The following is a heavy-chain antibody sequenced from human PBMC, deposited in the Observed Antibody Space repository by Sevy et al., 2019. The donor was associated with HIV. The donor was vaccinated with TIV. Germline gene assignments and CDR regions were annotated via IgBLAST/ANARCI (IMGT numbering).Heavy chain of an antibody. CDR2: IYTSGST. CDR3: ARGLVVVVPADVSYYYYMDV. Sequence: SENLSLTCTVSGGSISSYYWSWIRQPAGKGLEWIGRIYTSGSTNYNPSLKSRVTMSVDTSKNQFSLKLSSVTAADTAVYYCARGLVVVVPADVSYYYYMDVWGKGTTVTVSS. D-gene: IGHD2-2*01. CDR1: GGSISSYY. J-gene: IGHJ6*03. V-gene: IGHV4-4*07.